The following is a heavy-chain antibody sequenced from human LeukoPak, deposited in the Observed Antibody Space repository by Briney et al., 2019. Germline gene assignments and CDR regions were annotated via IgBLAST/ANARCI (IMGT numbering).Heavy chain of an antibody. V-gene: IGHV3-23*01. CDR2: IIASSGST. Sequence: GGSLRLSCAASGFSISNSAMSWVRQAPGKGLEWVSLIIASSGSTFYADSVKGRFTISRDNFKNTLFLQMNSLRAEDTAVYYCAKGAYDYIEMGYFDYWGQGTLVTVSS. D-gene: IGHD5-12*01. CDR1: GFSISNSA. CDR3: AKGAYDYIEMGYFDY. J-gene: IGHJ4*02.